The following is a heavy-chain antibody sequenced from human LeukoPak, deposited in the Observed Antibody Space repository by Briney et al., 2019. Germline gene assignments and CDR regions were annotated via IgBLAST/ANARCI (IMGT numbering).Heavy chain of an antibody. CDR2: ISPTGSTT. D-gene: IGHD6-6*01. CDR3: ARGPNSNWSGLDF. CDR1: GFSFSGHW. Sequence: TGGSLRLSCTASGFSFSGHWMHWARQLPGKGLVWVSRISPTGSTTSYADSVEGRFTVSRDNAKNTLYLQVNNLRAEDTAVYFCARGPNSNWSGLDFWGQGTLLTVSS. V-gene: IGHV3-74*01. J-gene: IGHJ4*02.